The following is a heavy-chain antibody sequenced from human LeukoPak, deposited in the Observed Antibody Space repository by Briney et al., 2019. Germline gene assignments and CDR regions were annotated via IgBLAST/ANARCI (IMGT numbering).Heavy chain of an antibody. D-gene: IGHD5-12*01. Sequence: PGGSLRLSCAASGFTLSDYYMSWIRQAPGKGLEWVSYISSSGSAIYYADSVKGRFTISRDNAKNSLYLQMNSLRAEDTAVYYCARDSGYEPINYYYYYGMDVWGQGTLVTVSS. CDR3: ARDSGYEPINYYYYYGMDV. V-gene: IGHV3-11*01. CDR1: GFTLSDYY. J-gene: IGHJ6*02. CDR2: ISSSGSAI.